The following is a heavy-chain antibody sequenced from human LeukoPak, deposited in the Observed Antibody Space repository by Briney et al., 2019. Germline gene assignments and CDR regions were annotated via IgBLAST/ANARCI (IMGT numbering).Heavy chain of an antibody. Sequence: SETLSLTCAVYGGSFSGYYWSWIRQPPGKGLKWIGNIYYSGGTNYNPSLKSRVSISVDTSKNQFSLKLSSVTAADTAVYYCARDAGVIAGYCSSGNCPFEYWGQGTLVTVSS. D-gene: IGHD2-15*01. CDR3: ARDAGVIAGYCSSGNCPFEY. J-gene: IGHJ4*02. V-gene: IGHV4-59*01. CDR1: GGSFSGYY. CDR2: IYYSGGT.